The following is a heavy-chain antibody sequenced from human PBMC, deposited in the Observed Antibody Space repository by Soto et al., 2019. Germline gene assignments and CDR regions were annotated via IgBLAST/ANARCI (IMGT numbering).Heavy chain of an antibody. D-gene: IGHD4-17*01. CDR1: GFSFSSYG. V-gene: IGHV3-23*01. Sequence: EEQLLESGGGLVQPGGSRRLSCAASGFSFSSYGMSWVRQAPGKGLEGVSGISGGGDSKYYADSVKGRFTISRDKSKNTLYLQMNSLRAEDTAVYYCARGEDDYGDSDVWFDPWGQGTLVSVSS. J-gene: IGHJ5*02. CDR3: ARGEDDYGDSDVWFDP. CDR2: ISGGGDSK.